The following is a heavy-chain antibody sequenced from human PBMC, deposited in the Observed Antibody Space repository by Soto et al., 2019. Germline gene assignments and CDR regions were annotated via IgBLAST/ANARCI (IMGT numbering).Heavy chain of an antibody. J-gene: IGHJ5*02. Sequence: PGGSLRLSCAASGFTFSSYAMSWVRQAPGKGLEWVSAISGSGGSTYYADSVKGRFTISRDNPKNTLYLQMNSLRAEDTAVYYCAKSPYYYDSGWFDPWGQGTLVTVSS. CDR1: GFTFSSYA. CDR3: AKSPYYYDSGWFDP. CDR2: ISGSGGST. V-gene: IGHV3-23*01. D-gene: IGHD3-22*01.